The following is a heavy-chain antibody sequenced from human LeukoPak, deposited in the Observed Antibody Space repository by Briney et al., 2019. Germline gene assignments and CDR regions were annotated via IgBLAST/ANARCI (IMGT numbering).Heavy chain of an antibody. J-gene: IGHJ4*02. D-gene: IGHD3-10*01. Sequence: GRSLRLSCAASGFTFSSYGMHWVRQAPGKGLEWVAVIWYDGSNKYYADSVKGRFTISRDNSKNTLYLQMNSLRAEDTAVYYCARALHYSGSGSYYNWGQGTLVTVSS. CDR3: ARALHYSGSGSYYN. V-gene: IGHV3-33*01. CDR1: GFTFSSYG. CDR2: IWYDGSNK.